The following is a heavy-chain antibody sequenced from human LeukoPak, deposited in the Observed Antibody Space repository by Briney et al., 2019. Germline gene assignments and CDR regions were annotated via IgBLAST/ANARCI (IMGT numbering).Heavy chain of an antibody. V-gene: IGHV1-69*13. CDR1: GGTFISYA. D-gene: IGHD2-21*02. Sequence: ASVKVSCKASGGTFISYAISWVRQAPGQGLEWMGGLIPIFGTANYAQKFQGRVTITADESTSTAYMELSSLRSEDTAVYYCARGENVVVTAIREYNWFDPWGQGTLVTVSS. CDR2: LIPIFGTA. CDR3: ARGENVVVTAIREYNWFDP. J-gene: IGHJ5*02.